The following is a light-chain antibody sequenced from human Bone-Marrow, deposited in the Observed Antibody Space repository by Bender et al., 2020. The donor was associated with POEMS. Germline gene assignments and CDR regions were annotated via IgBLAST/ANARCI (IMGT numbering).Light chain of an antibody. V-gene: IGLV2-14*02. CDR3: SSFTSRSTLV. CDR1: SSDVGSYSL. Sequence: QSALTQPASVSGSPGQSIAISCTGTSSDVGSYSLVSWYQQHPGKAPKVMIYDVSDRPSGVSNRFSGSKSGNTASLTISGLQAEDEADYYCSSFTSRSTLVFGGGTKLTVL. J-gene: IGLJ3*02. CDR2: DVS.